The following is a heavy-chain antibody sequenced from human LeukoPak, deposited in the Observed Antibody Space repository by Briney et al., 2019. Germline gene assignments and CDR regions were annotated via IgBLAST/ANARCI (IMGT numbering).Heavy chain of an antibody. J-gene: IGHJ5*02. CDR3: AREGYYDSSGYNWFDP. CDR1: GGSISISSYY. D-gene: IGHD3-22*01. CDR2: IYHSGST. V-gene: IGHV4-30-2*01. Sequence: PSETLSLTCTVSGGSISISSYYWGWIRQPPGKGPEWIGYIYHSGSTYYNPSLKSRVTISVDRSKNQFSLRLTSVTAADTAVYYCAREGYYDSSGYNWFDPWGQGTLVTVSS.